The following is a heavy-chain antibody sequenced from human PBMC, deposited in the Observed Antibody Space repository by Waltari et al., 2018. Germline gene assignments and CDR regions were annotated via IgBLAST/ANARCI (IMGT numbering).Heavy chain of an antibody. Sequence: QLQLQESGPGLVKPSETLSLTCPVSGGSISSSSYYWGWIRQPPGKGLEWIGSIYYSGSTYYNPSLKSRVTISVDTAKNQFSLKLSSVTAADTAVYYCARDEGIAVAGPFYYFDYWGQGTLVTVSS. J-gene: IGHJ4*02. D-gene: IGHD6-19*01. CDR2: IYYSGST. V-gene: IGHV4-39*07. CDR1: GGSISSSSYY. CDR3: ARDEGIAVAGPFYYFDY.